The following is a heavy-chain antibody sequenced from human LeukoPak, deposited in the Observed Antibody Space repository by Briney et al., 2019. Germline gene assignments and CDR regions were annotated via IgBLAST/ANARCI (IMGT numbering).Heavy chain of an antibody. CDR1: GFTFSSYE. V-gene: IGHV3-48*03. J-gene: IGHJ5*02. CDR2: ISSSGSTI. CDR3: ARDRSRTVGATMTRYNWFDP. D-gene: IGHD1-26*01. Sequence: PGGSLRLSCAASGFTFSSYEMNWVRQAPGKGLEWVSYISSSGSTIYYADSVKGRFTISRDNAKNSLYLQMNSLRAEDTAVYYCARDRSRTVGATMTRYNWFDPWGQGTLVTVSS.